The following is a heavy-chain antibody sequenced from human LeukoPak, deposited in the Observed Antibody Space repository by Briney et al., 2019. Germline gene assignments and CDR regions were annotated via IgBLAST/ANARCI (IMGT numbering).Heavy chain of an antibody. D-gene: IGHD6-13*01. CDR3: ARGPWGKVSSWFDY. V-gene: IGHV4-61*01. J-gene: IGHJ5*01. CDR1: GYSISSGYY. CDR2: IYYSGST. Sequence: PSETLSLTCTVSGYSISSGYYWGWIRQPPGKGLEWIGYIYYSGSTNYNPSLKSRVTISVDTSKNQFSLKLSSVTAADTAVYYCARGPWGKVSSWFDYWGQGTLVTVSS.